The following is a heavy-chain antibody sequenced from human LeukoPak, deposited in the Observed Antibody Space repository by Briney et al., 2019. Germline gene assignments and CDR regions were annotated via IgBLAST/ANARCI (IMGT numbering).Heavy chain of an antibody. CDR2: IYITGST. Sequence: SETLSLTCTVSGGSISGYYWSWIRQPPGKGLEWIGHIYITGSTNYNPSLKSRVTMSVDTSKNQFSLRLTSVTAADTAVYYCARLYSSSWYGYYFYYWGQGTLVAVSS. V-gene: IGHV4-4*09. J-gene: IGHJ4*02. D-gene: IGHD6-13*01. CDR1: GGSISGYY. CDR3: ARLYSSSWYGYYFYY.